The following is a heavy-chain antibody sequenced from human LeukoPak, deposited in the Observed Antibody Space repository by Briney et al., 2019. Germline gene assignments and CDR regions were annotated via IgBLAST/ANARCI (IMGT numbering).Heavy chain of an antibody. CDR2: INHSGST. V-gene: IGHV4-34*01. J-gene: IGHJ2*01. CDR3: ARRVLLWFGELSYWYFDL. Sequence: PSETLSLTCAVYGGSFSGYYWSWIRQPPGKGLEWIGEINHSGSTNYNPSLKSRVTISVDTSKNQFSLKLSSVTAADTAVYYCARRVLLWFGELSYWYFDLWGRGTLVTVSS. CDR1: GGSFSGYY. D-gene: IGHD3-10*01.